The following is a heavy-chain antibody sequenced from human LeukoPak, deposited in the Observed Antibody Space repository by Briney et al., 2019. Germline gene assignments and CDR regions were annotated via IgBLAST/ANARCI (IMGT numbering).Heavy chain of an antibody. CDR1: GGSISSGDYY. CDR2: IYYSGST. V-gene: IGHV4-30-4*01. J-gene: IGHJ5*02. Sequence: RASETLSLTCAVYGGSISSGDYYWSRIRQPPGKGLEWIGYIYYSGSTYYNPSLKSRVTISVDTSKNQFSLKLSSVTAADTAVYYCARDHGAVAGFNWFDPWGQGTLVTVSS. CDR3: ARDHGAVAGFNWFDP. D-gene: IGHD6-19*01.